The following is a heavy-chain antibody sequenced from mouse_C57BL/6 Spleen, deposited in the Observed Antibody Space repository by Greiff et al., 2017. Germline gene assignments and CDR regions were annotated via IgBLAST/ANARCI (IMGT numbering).Heavy chain of an antibody. D-gene: IGHD4-1*01. CDR2: IDPENGDT. J-gene: IGHJ2*01. Sequence: VHVKQSGAELVRPGASVKLSCTASGFNIKDDYMHWVKQRPEQGLEWIGWIDPENGDTEYASKFQGKATITADTSSNTAYLQLSSLTSEDTAVYYCTQTGNYFDYWGQGTTLTVSS. V-gene: IGHV14-4*01. CDR3: TQTGNYFDY. CDR1: GFNIKDDY.